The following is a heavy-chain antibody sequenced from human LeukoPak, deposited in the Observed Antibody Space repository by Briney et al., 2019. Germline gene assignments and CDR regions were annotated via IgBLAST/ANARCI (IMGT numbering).Heavy chain of an antibody. CDR3: ASGRVGSYYYGMDV. Sequence: GGSLRLSCAASGFTFSSYSMNWVRQAPGNGLEWVSCISGSSSYIYYADSVKGRFTISRDNAKNSLYLQMNSLRAEDTAVYYCASGRVGSYYYGMDVWGQGTTVTDSS. V-gene: IGHV3-21*01. CDR2: ISGSSSYI. CDR1: GFTFSSYS. J-gene: IGHJ6*02. D-gene: IGHD3-16*01.